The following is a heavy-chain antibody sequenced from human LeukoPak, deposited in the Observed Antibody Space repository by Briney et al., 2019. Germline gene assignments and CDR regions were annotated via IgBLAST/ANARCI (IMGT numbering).Heavy chain of an antibody. J-gene: IGHJ3*02. Sequence: ASVKVSCKVSGYTFTDYYMHWGQQAPGKGLEWMGLVYPEDGETIYAEKIQGRVTITADTSTDTAYMERSSLRSEDTAVYYCATEGLIAVAGTVAFEIWGQGTMVTVSS. CDR2: VYPEDGET. CDR1: GYTFTDYY. V-gene: IGHV1-69-2*01. D-gene: IGHD6-19*01. CDR3: ATEGLIAVAGTVAFEI.